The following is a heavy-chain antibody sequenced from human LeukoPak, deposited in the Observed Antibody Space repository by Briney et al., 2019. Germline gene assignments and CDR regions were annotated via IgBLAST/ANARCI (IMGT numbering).Heavy chain of an antibody. CDR3: ARAGGYDYFDY. D-gene: IGHD5-12*01. CDR1: GYTFTGYY. J-gene: IGHJ4*02. V-gene: IGHV1-2*04. CDR2: INPNSGGT. Sequence: ASVKVSSKASGYTFTGYYMHGVRQAPGQGLEWMGWINPNSGGTNYAQKFQGWVTMTRDTSISTAYMELSRLRSDDTAVYYCARAGGYDYFDYWGQGTLVTVSS.